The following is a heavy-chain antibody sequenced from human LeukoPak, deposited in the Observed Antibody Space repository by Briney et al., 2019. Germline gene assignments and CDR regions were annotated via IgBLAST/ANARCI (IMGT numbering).Heavy chain of an antibody. CDR3: ARPQATRVIKHPFDY. D-gene: IGHD5-12*01. V-gene: IGHV4-59*01. Sequence: SETLSLTCTVSGGSISSYYWSWIRQPPGKGLEWIGYIYYSGSTYYNPSLRSRVTISVDTSKNQFSLKLSSVTAADTAVYYCARPQATRVIKHPFDYWGQGTLVTVSS. J-gene: IGHJ4*01. CDR1: GGSISSYY. CDR2: IYYSGST.